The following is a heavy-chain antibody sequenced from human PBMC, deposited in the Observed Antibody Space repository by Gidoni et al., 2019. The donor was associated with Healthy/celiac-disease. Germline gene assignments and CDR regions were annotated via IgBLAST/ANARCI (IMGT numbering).Heavy chain of an antibody. CDR3: ARVGYCSGGSCYYYYGMDV. CDR2: ISSSGSTI. J-gene: IGHJ6*02. CDR1: GFTFSSYE. D-gene: IGHD2-15*01. V-gene: IGHV3-48*03. Sequence: EVQLVESGGGLVQPGGSLRLSCAASGFTFSSYEMNWVRQAPGKGLEWVSYISSSGSTIYYADSVKGRFTISRDNAKNSLYLQMNSLRAEDTAVYYCARVGYCSGGSCYYYYGMDVWGQGTTVTVSS.